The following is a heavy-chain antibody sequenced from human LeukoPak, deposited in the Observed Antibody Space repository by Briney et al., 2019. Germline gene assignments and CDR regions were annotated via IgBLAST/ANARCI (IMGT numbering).Heavy chain of an antibody. CDR3: ARAMGTSTYYYYYMDV. J-gene: IGHJ6*03. D-gene: IGHD1-14*01. V-gene: IGHV3-53*01. Sequence: GGSLRLSCAASGFTVSSNYMSWARQAPGKGLEWVSVIYSGGSTYYADSVKGRFTISRDNSKNTLYLQMNSLRAEDTAVYYCARAMGTSTYYYYYMDVWGKGTTVTVSS. CDR2: IYSGGST. CDR1: GFTVSSNY.